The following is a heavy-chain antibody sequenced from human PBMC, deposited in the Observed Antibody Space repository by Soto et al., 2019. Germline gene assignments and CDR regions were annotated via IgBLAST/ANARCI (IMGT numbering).Heavy chain of an antibody. Sequence: PSETLSLTCTVSGGSISSGGYYWSWIRQHPGKGLEWIGYIYYSGSTYYNPSLKSRVTISVDTSKNQFSLKLSSVTAADTAVYYCARSRARLWSGNWRGDWFDPWGQGTLVTVSS. CDR1: GGSISSGGYY. J-gene: IGHJ5*02. V-gene: IGHV4-31*03. CDR3: ARSRARLWSGNWRGDWFDP. D-gene: IGHD3-3*01. CDR2: IYYSGST.